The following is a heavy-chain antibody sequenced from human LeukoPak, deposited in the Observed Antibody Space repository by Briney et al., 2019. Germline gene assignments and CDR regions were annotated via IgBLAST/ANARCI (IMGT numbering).Heavy chain of an antibody. J-gene: IGHJ3*02. CDR2: IYTTGST. V-gene: IGHV4-61*02. CDR3: ARDLYSSRTNDAFVI. D-gene: IGHD6-19*01. CDR1: GASIGSGSYY. Sequence: PSETLSLTCTVSGASIGSGSYYWNWLRQSAGKGLEWIGRIYTTGSTYYNPSLKSRVTIAADTSKNQFSLKLRSVTAADTAVYYCARDLYSSRTNDAFVIWGQGTMVTVSS.